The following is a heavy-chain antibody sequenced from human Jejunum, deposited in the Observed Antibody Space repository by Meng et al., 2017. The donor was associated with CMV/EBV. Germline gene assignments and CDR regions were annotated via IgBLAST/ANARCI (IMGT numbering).Heavy chain of an antibody. CDR1: GFTFSRYW. D-gene: IGHD6-6*01. CDR3: ARDAGAAQIDY. V-gene: IGHV3-7*04. Sequence: EGQLWESGGGVAQPGGSLTLACLAAGFTFSRYWMSWVRQAPGKGMEWVANIKQDGSEKYYVDSVKGRYTISRDNAKNSLYLQMNSLRAEDSAVYSCARDAGAAQIDYWGRGTLVTVSS. CDR2: IKQDGSEK. J-gene: IGHJ4*02.